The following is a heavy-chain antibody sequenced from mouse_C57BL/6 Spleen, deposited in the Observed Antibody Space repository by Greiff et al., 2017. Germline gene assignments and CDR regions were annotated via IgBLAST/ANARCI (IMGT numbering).Heavy chain of an antibody. V-gene: IGHV1-82*01. CDR1: GYAFSSSW. CDR3: ASNYYGSSYYYAMDY. J-gene: IGHJ4*01. CDR2: IYPGDGDT. Sequence: QVQLKESGPELVKPGASVKISCKASGYAFSSSWMNWVKQRPGKGLEWIGRIYPGDGDTNYNGKFKGKATLTADKSSSTAYMQHSSLTSEDSAVYFCASNYYGSSYYYAMDYWGQGTSVTVSS. D-gene: IGHD1-1*01.